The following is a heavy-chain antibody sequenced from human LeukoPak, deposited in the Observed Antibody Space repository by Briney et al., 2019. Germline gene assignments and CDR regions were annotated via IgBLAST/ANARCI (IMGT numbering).Heavy chain of an antibody. J-gene: IGHJ5*02. Sequence: PGGSLRLSCAASGFTFSSYGMHWVRQAPGKGLEWVPYISSSGSTIYYADSVKGRFTISRDNAKNSLYLQMNSLRAEDTAVYYCAREYYYDSSGFSWGQGTLVTVSS. V-gene: IGHV3-48*04. CDR1: GFTFSSYG. CDR3: AREYYYDSSGFS. CDR2: ISSSGSTI. D-gene: IGHD3-22*01.